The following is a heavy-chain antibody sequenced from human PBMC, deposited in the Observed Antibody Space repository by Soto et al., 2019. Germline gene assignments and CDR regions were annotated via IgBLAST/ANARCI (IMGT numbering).Heavy chain of an antibody. CDR1: GYTFTGYY. CDR2: INPNSGGT. CDR3: ARTTAYYDFWSGRLFDY. Sequence: VSCKASGYTFTGYYMHWVRQAPGQGLEWMGWINPNSGGTNYAQKFQGRVTMTRDTSISTAYMELSRLRSDDTAVYYCARTTAYYDFWSGRLFDYWGQGTLVTVSS. D-gene: IGHD3-3*01. V-gene: IGHV1-2*02. J-gene: IGHJ4*02.